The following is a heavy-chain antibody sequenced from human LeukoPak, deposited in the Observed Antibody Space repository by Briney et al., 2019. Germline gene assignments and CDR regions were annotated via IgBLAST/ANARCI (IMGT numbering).Heavy chain of an antibody. Sequence: GGSLRLSCAASGFTFSSYSMNWVRQAPGKGLEWVSSISSSSSYIYYADSVKGRFTIYRDNAKNSLYLQMNSLRAADTAVYYCAKCSGGSCYLGYWGQGTLVTVSS. CDR1: GFTFSSYS. CDR2: ISSSSSYI. V-gene: IGHV3-21*01. J-gene: IGHJ4*02. D-gene: IGHD2-15*01. CDR3: AKCSGGSCYLGY.